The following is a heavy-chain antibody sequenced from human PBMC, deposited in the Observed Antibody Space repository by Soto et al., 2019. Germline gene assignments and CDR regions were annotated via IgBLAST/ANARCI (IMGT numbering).Heavy chain of an antibody. CDR3: AREITTIPFPASNAFDI. D-gene: IGHD3-22*01. J-gene: IGHJ3*02. Sequence: GGSLKLSRAASRYPFSSYAMHWVRPDTGKGLEWVAVISYDGSNKYYADSVKGRFTISRDNSKNTLYLQMNSLRAEDTAVYYCAREITTIPFPASNAFDIWGQGTMVTVSS. CDR1: RYPFSSYA. V-gene: IGHV3-30-3*01. CDR2: ISYDGSNK.